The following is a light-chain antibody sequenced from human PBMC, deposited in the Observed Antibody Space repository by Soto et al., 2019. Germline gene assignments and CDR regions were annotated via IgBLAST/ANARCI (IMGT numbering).Light chain of an antibody. J-gene: IGKJ1*01. Sequence: DIQMTQSPSSLSASVGDRVIITCRASQSIRKYLNWYQHKPGKVPTLLIYKASTLKSGVPSRFSGSGSGTEFTLTISSLQPDDFATYYCQHYNSYSEAFGQGTKVDIK. CDR1: QSIRKY. CDR2: KAS. CDR3: QHYNSYSEA. V-gene: IGKV1-5*03.